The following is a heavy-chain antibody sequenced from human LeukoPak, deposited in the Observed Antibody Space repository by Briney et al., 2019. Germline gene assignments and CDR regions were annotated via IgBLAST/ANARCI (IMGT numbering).Heavy chain of an antibody. V-gene: IGHV4-38-2*02. CDR3: ARTSSSGLVGGYYFDY. D-gene: IGHD6-19*01. Sequence: KSSETLSLTCTGSGYSITSAYYWGWIRQPPGKGLQWIGSIHHSGSTYYNPSLKSRVTISVDTSKNQFSLKLSSVTAADTAVYYCARTSSSGLVGGYYFDYWGQGTLVTVSS. CDR1: GYSITSAYY. J-gene: IGHJ4*02. CDR2: IHHSGST.